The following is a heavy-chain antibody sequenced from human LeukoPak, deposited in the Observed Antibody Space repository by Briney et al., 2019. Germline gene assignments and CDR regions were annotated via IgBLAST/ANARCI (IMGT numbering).Heavy chain of an antibody. CDR2: IYYSGST. V-gene: IGHV4-59*01. J-gene: IGHJ6*03. Sequence: PSETLSLTCAVSGGSISSYYWSWIRQPPGKGLEWIGYIYYSGSTNYNPSLKSRVTISVDTSKNQFSLKLSSVTAAAAAVYYCARVSGQLVRNYYYYYYMDVWGKGATVTVSS. CDR1: GGSISSYY. CDR3: ARVSGQLVRNYYYYYYMDV. D-gene: IGHD6-13*01.